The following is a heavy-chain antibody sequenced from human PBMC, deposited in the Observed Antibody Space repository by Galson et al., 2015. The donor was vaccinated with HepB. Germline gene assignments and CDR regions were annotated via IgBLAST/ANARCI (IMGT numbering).Heavy chain of an antibody. CDR2: INHIGGT. Sequence: LSLTCAVSGGSFSGLYWTWIRQSPDKGLEWIGEINHIGGTNYNPSLKSRATLSVDTSRKQFSLKLRSLYAADTAVYYCARRGGSRLTATFDLWGQGVVVTVSS. D-gene: IGHD2-15*01. CDR1: GGSFSGLY. J-gene: IGHJ4*02. V-gene: IGHV4-34*01. CDR3: ARRGGSRLTATFDL.